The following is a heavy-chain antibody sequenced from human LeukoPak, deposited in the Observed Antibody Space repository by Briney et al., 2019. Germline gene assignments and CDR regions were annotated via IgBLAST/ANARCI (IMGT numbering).Heavy chain of an antibody. V-gene: IGHV3-48*03. CDR3: ARGFRDTAMFLDY. Sequence: GGSLRLPCAASGISFSSYEMNWVRQAPGEGLEWISCISSSGTTMYYADSVKGRFTISRDNAKNSLYLQMNSLRAEDTAVYYCARGFRDTAMFLDYWGQGTLVTVSS. D-gene: IGHD5-18*01. CDR2: ISSSGTTM. J-gene: IGHJ4*02. CDR1: GISFSSYE.